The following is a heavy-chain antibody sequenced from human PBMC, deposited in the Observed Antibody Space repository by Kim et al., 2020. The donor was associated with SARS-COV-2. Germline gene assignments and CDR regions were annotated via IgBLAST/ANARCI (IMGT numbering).Heavy chain of an antibody. CDR2: T. J-gene: IGHJ4*02. Sequence: TNYNPSLKSRVTISVDKSKNQFSLKLSSVTAADTAVYYCARVQEMATISFWGQGTLVTVSS. D-gene: IGHD5-12*01. V-gene: IGHV4-4*02. CDR3: ARVQEMATISF.